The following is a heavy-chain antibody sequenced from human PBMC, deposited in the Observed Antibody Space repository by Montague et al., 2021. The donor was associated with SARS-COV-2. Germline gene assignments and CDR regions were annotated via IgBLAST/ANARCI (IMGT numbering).Heavy chain of an antibody. CDR3: ARSPEPMIVLVITSLNWYFDL. V-gene: IGHV4-31*03. J-gene: IGHJ2*01. D-gene: IGHD3-22*01. CDR2: IYYSGST. Sequence: TLSLTCTVSGGSISSGGYYWSWIRQHPGKGLEWIGYIYYSGSTYYNPSLKSRVTISVDTSKNQFSLKLSSVTAADTAVYHCARSPEPMIVLVITSLNWYFDLWGRGTLVTVSS. CDR1: GGSISSGGYY.